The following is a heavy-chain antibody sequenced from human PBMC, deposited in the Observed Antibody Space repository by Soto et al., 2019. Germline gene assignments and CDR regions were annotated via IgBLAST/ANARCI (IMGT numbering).Heavy chain of an antibody. CDR2: IYSGGST. J-gene: IGHJ6*02. Sequence: PGGSLRLSCAASGFTVSSNYMSWVRQAPGKGLEWVSVIYSGGSTYYADSVKGRFTISRDNSENTLYLQMNSLRAEDTAVYYCATNYGSGSVVGYGMDVWGQGTTVTVSS. CDR1: GFTVSSNY. CDR3: ATNYGSGSVVGYGMDV. V-gene: IGHV3-53*01. D-gene: IGHD3-10*01.